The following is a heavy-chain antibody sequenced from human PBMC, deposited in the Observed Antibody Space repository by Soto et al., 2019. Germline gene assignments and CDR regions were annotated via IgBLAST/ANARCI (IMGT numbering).Heavy chain of an antibody. CDR3: AHYLSVDCHSVFFY. CDR1: GFTFSNYA. Sequence: ESGGGLVQPGGSLRLSCAASGFTFSNYAMSWVRQAPGKGLEWVSGISGGGGSSYYADSVKGRFTISRDNSKNTLYLQMNGLRAEDTAVYYCAHYLSVDCHSVFFYWGQGTLVIVSS. CDR2: ISGGGGSS. D-gene: IGHD2-21*02. V-gene: IGHV3-23*01. J-gene: IGHJ4*02.